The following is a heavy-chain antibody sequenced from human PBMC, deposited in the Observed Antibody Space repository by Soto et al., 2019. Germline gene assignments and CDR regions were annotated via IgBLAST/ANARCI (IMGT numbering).Heavy chain of an antibody. CDR2: IYYSGST. D-gene: IGHD6-13*01. Sequence: KTSETLSLTCTVSGGSVSSGSYYWSWIRQPPGKGLEWIGYIYYSGSTNYNPSLKSRVTISVDTSKNQFSLKLSSVTAADTAVYYCARSGTVAAADPWYFDYCGQGTLVTVYS. J-gene: IGHJ4*02. CDR1: GGSVSSGSYY. CDR3: ARSGTVAAADPWYFDY. V-gene: IGHV4-61*01.